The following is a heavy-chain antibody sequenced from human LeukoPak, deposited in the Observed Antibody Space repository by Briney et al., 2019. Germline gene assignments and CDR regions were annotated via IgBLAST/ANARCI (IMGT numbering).Heavy chain of an antibody. Sequence: GGSLRLSCAASGFTFSSYSMNWVRQAPGKGLEWVSYISSSSSTIYYADSVKGRFTISRDNAKNSLYLQMNSLRAEDTAVYYCATSPGTIFGAPNWFDPWGQGTLATVSS. CDR2: ISSSSSTI. CDR1: GFTFSSYS. V-gene: IGHV3-48*01. J-gene: IGHJ5*02. D-gene: IGHD3-3*02. CDR3: ATSPGTIFGAPNWFDP.